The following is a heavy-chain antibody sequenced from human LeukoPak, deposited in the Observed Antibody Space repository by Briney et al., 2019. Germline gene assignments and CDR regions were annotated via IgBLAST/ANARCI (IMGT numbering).Heavy chain of an antibody. D-gene: IGHD6-13*01. CDR3: AREYSSSWYVGWFDP. V-gene: IGHV4-59*01. Sequence: PSETLSLTCTVCGGSISSYYWSWIRQPPGKGLEWIGYIYYSGSTNYNPSLKSRVTISVDTSKNQFSLKLSSVTAADTAVYYCAREYSSSWYVGWFDPWGQGTLVTVSS. J-gene: IGHJ5*02. CDR1: GGSISSYY. CDR2: IYYSGST.